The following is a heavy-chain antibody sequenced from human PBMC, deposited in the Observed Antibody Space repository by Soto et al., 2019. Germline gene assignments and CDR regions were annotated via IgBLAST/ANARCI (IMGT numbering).Heavy chain of an antibody. CDR2: ISAYNGNT. V-gene: IGHV1-18*01. CDR1: GYTFTSYG. CDR3: ARSGYGDYDFDY. D-gene: IGHD4-17*01. J-gene: IGHJ4*02. Sequence: GASVKVSCKASGYTFTSYGINWVRQAPGQGLEWMGWISAYNGNTKYSQKLQGRVTITTDTSTSTAYMELSSLRSEDTAVYYCARSGYGDYDFDYWGQGTLVTVSS.